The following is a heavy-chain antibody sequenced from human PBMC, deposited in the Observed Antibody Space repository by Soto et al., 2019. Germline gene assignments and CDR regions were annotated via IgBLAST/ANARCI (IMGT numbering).Heavy chain of an antibody. CDR1: GYSISSGYY. CDR3: AREVRNWNPFDY. J-gene: IGHJ4*02. Sequence: SETLSLTCAVSGYSISSGYYWGWIRQPPGKGLEWIGSIYHSGSTYYNPSLKSRVTISVDTSKNQFSLQLSSVTAADTAVYYCAREVRNWNPFDYWGQGTLVTVSS. V-gene: IGHV4-38-2*02. D-gene: IGHD1-1*01. CDR2: IYHSGST.